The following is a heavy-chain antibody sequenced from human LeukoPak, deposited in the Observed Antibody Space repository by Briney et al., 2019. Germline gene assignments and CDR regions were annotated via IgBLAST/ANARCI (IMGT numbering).Heavy chain of an antibody. CDR2: ISGTGGST. CDR1: GFTFRSYA. CDR3: CRYQLLYPFDP. Sequence: GGSLRLSCGTSGFTFRSYAMSWVRQAPGKGLDWVSGISGTGGSTYYADSVKGRFTISRDNSKNTLYLQMNSLRAEDTAVYYCCRYQLLYPFDPWGQGTLVTVSS. J-gene: IGHJ5*02. D-gene: IGHD2-2*02. V-gene: IGHV3-23*01.